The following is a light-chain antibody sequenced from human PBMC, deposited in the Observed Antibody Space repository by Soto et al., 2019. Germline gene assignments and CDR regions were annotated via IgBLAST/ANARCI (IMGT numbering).Light chain of an antibody. CDR3: QQDYNLPIT. CDR1: QSVTSNY. V-gene: IGKV3D-7*01. Sequence: EIVMTQSPATLSLSPGERATISCRASQSVTSNYLSWYQQKPGQAPRLLIYGASTRATDIPARFSGSGSGTDFTLTISSLQPEDFAVYYCQQDYNLPITFGQGTRLEIK. CDR2: GAS. J-gene: IGKJ5*01.